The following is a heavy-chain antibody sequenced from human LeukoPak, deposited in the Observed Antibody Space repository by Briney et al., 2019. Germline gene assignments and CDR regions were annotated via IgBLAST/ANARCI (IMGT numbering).Heavy chain of an antibody. CDR1: GGSFSSGSYY. Sequence: SETLSLTCTVSGGSFSSGSYYWDWVRQPPGKGLEWIGSIYYSGSTYYNPSLKSRVTISVDTSKNQFSLKLSSVTAADTALYYCARLGEYSGYDYWGQGTLVTVSS. J-gene: IGHJ4*02. CDR3: ARLGEYSGYDY. CDR2: IYYSGST. D-gene: IGHD5-12*01. V-gene: IGHV4-39*01.